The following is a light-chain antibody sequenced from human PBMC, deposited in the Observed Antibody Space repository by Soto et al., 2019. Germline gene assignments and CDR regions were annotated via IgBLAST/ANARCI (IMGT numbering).Light chain of an antibody. V-gene: IGKV3-20*01. CDR3: QQYGSSLFT. CDR1: QSVSSSS. CDR2: GAS. Sequence: EIVVTQSPGTLSLSPGERATLSCRASQSVSSSSFAWYQHKPGQAPRLLIYGASSRATGVPDRFSGSGSGTDFTLTITRLEPEDFAVYYCQQYGSSLFTFGPGTKVDIK. J-gene: IGKJ3*01.